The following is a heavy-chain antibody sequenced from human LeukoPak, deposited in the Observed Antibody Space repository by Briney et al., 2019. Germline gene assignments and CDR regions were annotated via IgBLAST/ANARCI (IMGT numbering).Heavy chain of an antibody. J-gene: IGHJ4*02. CDR2: ISGGGVIT. CDR1: GFTLRSSA. CDR3: AKVGNSFDS. V-gene: IGHV3-23*01. Sequence: GGSLRPSCAASGFTLRSSAMAWVRQAPGKGLEWVSTISGGGVITHYADSVKGRFTISRDNSKNTMYLQMNSLRTEDTAIYYCAKVGNSFDSWGQGTLVTVSS. D-gene: IGHD7-27*01.